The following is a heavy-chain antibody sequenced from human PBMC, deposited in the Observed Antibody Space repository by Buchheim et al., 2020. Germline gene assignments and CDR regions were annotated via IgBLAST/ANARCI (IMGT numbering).Heavy chain of an antibody. CDR2: ISYDGSNK. V-gene: IGHV3-30*04. CDR1: GFTFSSYA. CDR3: ARARGYSSSWSDYYYYDMDV. D-gene: IGHD6-13*01. J-gene: IGHJ6*02. Sequence: QVQLVESGGGVVQPGRSLRLSCAASGFTFSSYAMHWVRQAPGKGLEWVAVISYDGSNKYYADSVKGRFTISRDNSKNTLYLQMNSLRAEDTAVYYCARARGYSSSWSDYYYYDMDVWGQGTT.